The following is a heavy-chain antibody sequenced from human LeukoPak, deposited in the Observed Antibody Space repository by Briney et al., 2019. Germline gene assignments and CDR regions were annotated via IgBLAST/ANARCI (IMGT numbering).Heavy chain of an antibody. CDR1: GGSISSYY. CDR3: ARAFSSGWYPYSIGGLWFDY. Sequence: SETLSLTCTVSGGSISSYYWSWIRQPPGKGLEWIGNIYYTGSTNYNPSLKSRVTISVDMSKNQFSLKLSSVTAADTAVYYCARAFSSGWYPYSIGGLWFDYWGQGTLVTVSS. J-gene: IGHJ4*02. D-gene: IGHD6-19*01. V-gene: IGHV4-59*01. CDR2: IYYTGST.